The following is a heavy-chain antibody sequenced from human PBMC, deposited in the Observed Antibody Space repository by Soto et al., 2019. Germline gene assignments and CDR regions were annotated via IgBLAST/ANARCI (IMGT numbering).Heavy chain of an antibody. V-gene: IGHV4-31*03. CDR1: GASISSGGYY. CDR3: ARDEGQQNDAFDI. Sequence: QVQLQESGPGLVKPSQTLSLTCTVSGASISSGGYYWSWIRQHPGKGLEWIGYIYYSGSTYYHPSLKSRVTISVDASKNQFSLQLSSVTAADTAVYYWARDEGQQNDAFDIWGQGTMVTVSS. J-gene: IGHJ3*02. CDR2: IYYSGST. D-gene: IGHD6-13*01.